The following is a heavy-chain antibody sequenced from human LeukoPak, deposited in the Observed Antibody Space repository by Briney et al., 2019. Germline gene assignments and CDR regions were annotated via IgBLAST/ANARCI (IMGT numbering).Heavy chain of an antibody. CDR2: LSVNGGIT. CDR1: GFIISDYG. CDR3: ARSPTRYCSGGSCDGSKIYYYYYYGMDV. D-gene: IGHD2-15*01. V-gene: IGHV3-64*04. Sequence: GGPLRLSCSASGFIISDYGMHWVRQAPGKGREYVSGLSVNGGITYYADSVRGRFTIYRDNAKNSLYLQVKSLRDEGTAVYNWARSPTRYCSGGSCDGSKIYYYYYYGMDVCGQGTTVTVSS. J-gene: IGHJ6*02.